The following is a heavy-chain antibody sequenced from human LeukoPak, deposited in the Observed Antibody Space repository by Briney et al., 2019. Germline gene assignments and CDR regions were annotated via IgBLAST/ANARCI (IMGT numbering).Heavy chain of an antibody. J-gene: IGHJ4*02. V-gene: IGHV3-30*02. CDR3: AKGPSGNPPPAGY. CDR1: GFTFSSNG. Sequence: GGSLRLSCVASGFTFSSNGMHWVRQAPGKGLEWVAFIRYDGSNKYYADSVEGRFTISRDNSKNTLYLQMNSLRDEDTAVYYCAKGPSGNPPPAGYWGQGTLVTVSS. CDR2: IRYDGSNK. D-gene: IGHD5-12*01.